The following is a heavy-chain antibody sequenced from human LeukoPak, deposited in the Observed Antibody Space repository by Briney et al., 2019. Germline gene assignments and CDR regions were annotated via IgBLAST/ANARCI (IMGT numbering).Heavy chain of an antibody. CDR1: GGTFSSYA. J-gene: IGHJ6*03. Sequence: SVKVSCKASGGTFSSYAISWVRQAPGQGLEWMGGIIPIFGTANYAQKFQGRVTIAADKSTSTAYMELSSLRSEDTAVYYCARGTRITIFGVVMPPAYYYYMDVWGKGTTVTVSS. CDR2: IIPIFGTA. V-gene: IGHV1-69*06. D-gene: IGHD3-3*01. CDR3: ARGTRITIFGVVMPPAYYYYMDV.